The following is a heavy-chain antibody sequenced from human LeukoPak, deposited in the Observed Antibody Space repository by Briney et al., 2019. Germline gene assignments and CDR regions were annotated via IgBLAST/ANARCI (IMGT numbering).Heavy chain of an antibody. CDR1: GGTFSSYA. J-gene: IGHJ5*02. D-gene: IGHD6-6*01. CDR3: ASSEAAARPDWFDP. Sequence: SSVKVSCKASGGTFSSYAISWVRQAPGLGLEWMGGIIPIFGTANYAQKFQGRVTITTDESTSTAYMELSSLRSEDTAVYYCASSEAAARPDWFDPWGQGTLVTVSS. V-gene: IGHV1-69*05. CDR2: IIPIFGTA.